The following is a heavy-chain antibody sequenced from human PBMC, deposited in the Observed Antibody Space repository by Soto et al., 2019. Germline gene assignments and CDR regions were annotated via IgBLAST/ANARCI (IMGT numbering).Heavy chain of an antibody. CDR2: ISGSGGST. V-gene: IGHV3-23*01. Sequence: GGSLRLSCAASGFTFSSYAMSWVRQAPGKGLEWVSAISGSGGSTYYADSVKGRFTISRDNSKNTLYLQMNSLRAEDTAVYYCAKDSPGFYYYDSSGYPDDTFDYWGQGTLVTAPQ. CDR1: GFTFSSYA. J-gene: IGHJ4*02. D-gene: IGHD3-22*01. CDR3: AKDSPGFYYYDSSGYPDDTFDY.